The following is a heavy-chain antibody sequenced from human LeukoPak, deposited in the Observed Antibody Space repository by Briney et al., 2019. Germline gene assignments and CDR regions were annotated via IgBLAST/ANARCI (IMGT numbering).Heavy chain of an antibody. J-gene: IGHJ4*02. Sequence: ASVKVSCKASGYTFTSYYMHWVRQAPGQGLEWMGIINPSGGSTSYAQKFQGRVNMTRDMSTSTVYMELSSLRSEDTAVYYCARAAVRYYFDYWGQGTLVTVSS. CDR2: INPSGGST. V-gene: IGHV1-46*01. CDR3: ARAAVRYYFDY. D-gene: IGHD2-15*01. CDR1: GYTFTSYY.